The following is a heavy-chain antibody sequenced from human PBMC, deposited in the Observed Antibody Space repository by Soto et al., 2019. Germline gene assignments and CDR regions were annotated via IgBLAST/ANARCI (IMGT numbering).Heavy chain of an antibody. CDR3: ARLGVAARPLVWFDP. CDR1: GGSISSYY. CDR2: IYYSGST. V-gene: IGHV4-59*08. J-gene: IGHJ5*02. Sequence: PSETLSLTCTVSGGSISSYYWSWIRQPPGKGLEWIGYIYYSGSTNYNPSLKSRVTISVDTSKNQFSLKLSSVTAADTAVYYCARLGVAARPLVWFDPWGQGTLVTVSS. D-gene: IGHD6-6*01.